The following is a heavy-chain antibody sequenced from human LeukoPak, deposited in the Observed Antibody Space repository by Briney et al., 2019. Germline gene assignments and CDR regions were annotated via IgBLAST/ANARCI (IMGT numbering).Heavy chain of an antibody. V-gene: IGHV3-30*18. CDR1: GFTFSSYG. J-gene: IGHJ4*02. CDR2: ISYDGSNK. CDR3: AKDSGNSGSYPLDY. D-gene: IGHD1-26*01. Sequence: GGSLRLSCAASGFTFSSYGMHWVRQAPGKGLEWVAVISYDGSNKYYADSVKGRFTISRDNSKNTLYLQMNSLRAEDTAVYYCAKDSGNSGSYPLDYWGQGTLVTVSS.